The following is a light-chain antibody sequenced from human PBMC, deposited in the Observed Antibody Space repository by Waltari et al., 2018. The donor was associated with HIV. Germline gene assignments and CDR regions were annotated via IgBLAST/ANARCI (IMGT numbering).Light chain of an antibody. V-gene: IGKV3-15*01. Sequence: EIVLTQSPATLSVSPGDRVTLSCKASQGVSSSLVWYQHKPGKAPRLLISGASSRDTGIPARFSGSGSGTEFTLTINSLQSEDVAAYYCQQYHARPRTFGEGTKVEVK. CDR2: GAS. CDR1: QGVSSS. J-gene: IGKJ1*01. CDR3: QQYHARPRT.